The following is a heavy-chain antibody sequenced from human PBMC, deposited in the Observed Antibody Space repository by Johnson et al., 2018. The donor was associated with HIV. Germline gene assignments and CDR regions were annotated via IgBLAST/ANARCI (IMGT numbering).Heavy chain of an antibody. Sequence: EQLVESGGGLVKPGGSLRLSCAASGFTVSSNYMSWVRQAPGKGLEWVSIIYRGGSTYYAESVKRRFTISRDNSKTTLYLQMNSLRAEDTALYYWARGPGYGSSWYVNTDAFDIWGQGTLVTVSS. D-gene: IGHD6-13*01. CDR2: IYRGGST. CDR1: GFTVSSNY. CDR3: ARGPGYGSSWYVNTDAFDI. J-gene: IGHJ3*02. V-gene: IGHV3-53*01.